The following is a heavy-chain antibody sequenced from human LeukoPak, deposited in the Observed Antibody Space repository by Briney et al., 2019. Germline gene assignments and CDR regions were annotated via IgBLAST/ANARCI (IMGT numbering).Heavy chain of an antibody. CDR3: TTDLGDYGGAVDY. J-gene: IGHJ4*02. D-gene: IGHD4-17*01. CDR2: VRNKADGGAT. CDR1: GFTFSNAW. Sequence: GGSLRLSCAASGFTFSNAWMSWVRQALGKGLEWVGRVRNKADGGATEYAASVKGRFSISRDDSENTLYLQMNSLKTEDTAVYYCTTDLGDYGGAVDYWGQGTLVTVSS. V-gene: IGHV3-15*01.